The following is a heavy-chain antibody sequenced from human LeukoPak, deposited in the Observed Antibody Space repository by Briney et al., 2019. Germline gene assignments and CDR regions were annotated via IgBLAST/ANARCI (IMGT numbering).Heavy chain of an antibody. V-gene: IGHV4-39*01. J-gene: IGHJ4*02. CDR1: GGSISSSSYY. CDR2: IYYSGST. CDR3: ARHRKGALLWFGARGSFDY. D-gene: IGHD3-10*01. Sequence: PSETLSLTCTVSGGSISSSSYYWGWIRQPPGKGLEWIGSIYYSGSTYYNPSLKSRVTISVDTSKNQFSLKLSSVTAADTAVYYCARHRKGALLWFGARGSFDYWGQGTLVTVSS.